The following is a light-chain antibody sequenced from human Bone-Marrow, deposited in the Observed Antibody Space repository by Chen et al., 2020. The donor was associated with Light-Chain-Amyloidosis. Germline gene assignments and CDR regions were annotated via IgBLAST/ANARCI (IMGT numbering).Light chain of an antibody. V-gene: IGLV1-44*01. J-gene: IGLJ3*02. Sequence: QSVLTHPPSASATPGPRVPLSCSGGRSNVGANGVNWYQQLPGAAPKLLIFDTNRRPSGVPDRFSGSRSGTSASLAISDLQSEDEAHYYCAPWDDRLNGWVFGGGTRLTVL. CDR1: RSNVGANG. CDR3: APWDDRLNGWV. CDR2: DTN.